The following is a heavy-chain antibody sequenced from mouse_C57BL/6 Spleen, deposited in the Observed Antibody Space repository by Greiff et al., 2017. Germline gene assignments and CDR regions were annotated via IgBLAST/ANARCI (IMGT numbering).Heavy chain of an antibody. CDR2: IHPNSGST. V-gene: IGHV1-64*01. CDR1: GYTFTSYW. D-gene: IGHD3-3*01. CDR3: ERGRGNYFDD. Sequence: QVQLQQPGAELVKPGASVKLSCKASGYTFTSYWMHWVKQRPGQGLEWIGMIHPNSGSTNYNEKFKSKATLTVDKSSSTAYMQLSSLTSEDAAVYYCERGRGNYFDDWGQGTTLTVSS. J-gene: IGHJ2*01.